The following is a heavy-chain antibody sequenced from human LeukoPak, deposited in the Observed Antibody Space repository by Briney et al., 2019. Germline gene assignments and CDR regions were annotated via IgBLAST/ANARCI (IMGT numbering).Heavy chain of an antibody. CDR3: ARGGITIFGVVSYMDV. J-gene: IGHJ6*03. D-gene: IGHD3-3*01. CDR2: INWNGGST. CDR1: GFTFDDYG. Sequence: TGGSLRLSCAASGFTFDDYGMSWVRQAPGKGLEWVSGINWNGGSTGYADSVKGRFTISRDNAKNSLYLQMNSLRAKDTALYYCARGGITIFGVVSYMDVWGKGTTVTVSS. V-gene: IGHV3-20*04.